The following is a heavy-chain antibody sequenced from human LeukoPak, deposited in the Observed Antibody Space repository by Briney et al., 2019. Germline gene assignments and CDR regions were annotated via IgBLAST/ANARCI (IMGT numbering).Heavy chain of an antibody. CDR2: ISSSASTI. V-gene: IGHV3-48*03. CDR1: GFTFSSYE. J-gene: IGHJ3*02. CDR3: ARENPDAFDM. Sequence: PGGSLRLSCAASGFTFSSYEINWVRQAPGKGLEWVSYISSSASTIYYADSVKGRFTISRDNAKNSLYLQMNSLRAEDTAVYYCARENPDAFDMWGQGTMVTVTS.